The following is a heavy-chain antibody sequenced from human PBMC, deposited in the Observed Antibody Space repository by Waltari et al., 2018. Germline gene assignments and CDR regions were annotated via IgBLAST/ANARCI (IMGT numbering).Heavy chain of an antibody. Sequence: QVQLVESGGGLVKPGGSLKLSCVTSGFTFSDYYLTWVRQAQGKGLECVSYISDSGRTTYYADSVKGRFTISRDNANSLLFLQMNNVRAEDTAFYFCAREKTVGSPDYVGGIDYWGQGTLVTVSS. V-gene: IGHV3-11*01. D-gene: IGHD4-17*01. CDR3: AREKTVGSPDYVGGIDY. J-gene: IGHJ4*02. CDR2: ISDSGRTT. CDR1: GFTFSDYY.